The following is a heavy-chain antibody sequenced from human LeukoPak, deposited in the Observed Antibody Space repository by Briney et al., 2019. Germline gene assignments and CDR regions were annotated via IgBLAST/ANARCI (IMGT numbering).Heavy chain of an antibody. CDR1: GFFFNNYG. CDR2: IRYDASSE. Sequence: GGSLRLSCAASGFFFNNYGMHWVRQAPGKGLEWVAFIRYDASSEHYAVSVKGRFTIPRDNSKNTLYLQMNSLRTEDTAVYYCEGERHSMSSDDFWGQGTLVTVSS. V-gene: IGHV3-30*02. D-gene: IGHD6-6*01. CDR3: EGERHSMSSDDF. J-gene: IGHJ4*02.